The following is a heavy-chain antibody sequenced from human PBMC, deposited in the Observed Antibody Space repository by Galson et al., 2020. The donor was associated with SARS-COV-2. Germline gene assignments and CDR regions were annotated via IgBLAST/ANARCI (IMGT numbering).Heavy chain of an antibody. V-gene: IGHV1-2*02. CDR2: INPNSGGT. D-gene: IGHD3-22*01. Sequence: ASVKVSCKASGYTFTGYYMHWVRQAPGQGLEWMGWINPNSGGTNYAQKFQGRVTMTRDTSISTAYMELSRLRSDDTAVYYCARAPYYYDSSGYPNSGDYWGQGTLVTVSS. CDR1: GYTFTGYY. J-gene: IGHJ4*02. CDR3: ARAPYYYDSSGYPNSGDY.